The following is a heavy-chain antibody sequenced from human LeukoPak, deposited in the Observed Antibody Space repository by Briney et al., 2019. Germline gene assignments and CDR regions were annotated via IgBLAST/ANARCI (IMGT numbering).Heavy chain of an antibody. CDR2: ISSSSSYI. J-gene: IGHJ4*02. CDR1: RFTFSSYS. Sequence: PGGSLRLSCAASRFTFSSYSMNWVRQAPGKGLEWVSSISSSSSYIYYADSVKGRFTISRDNAKNSLYLQMKSLRAEDTAVYYCANAPKDTASDYWGQGTLVTVSS. CDR3: ANAPKDTASDY. V-gene: IGHV3-21*01. D-gene: IGHD5-18*01.